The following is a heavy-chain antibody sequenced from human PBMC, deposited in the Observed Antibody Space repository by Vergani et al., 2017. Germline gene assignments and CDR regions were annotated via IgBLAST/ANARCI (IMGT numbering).Heavy chain of an antibody. J-gene: IGHJ6*02. CDR3: ATTFIGSGWLNYYYGMDV. V-gene: IGHV4-59*08. CDR2: IYYSGST. D-gene: IGHD6-19*01. CDR1: GGSISSYY. Sequence: QVQLQESGPGLVKPSETLSLTCTVSGGSISSYYWSWIRQPPGKGLEWIGYIYYSGSTNYNPSLKSRVTISVDTSKNQFSLKLSSVTAADTAVYYCATTFIGSGWLNYYYGMDVWGQGTTVTVSS.